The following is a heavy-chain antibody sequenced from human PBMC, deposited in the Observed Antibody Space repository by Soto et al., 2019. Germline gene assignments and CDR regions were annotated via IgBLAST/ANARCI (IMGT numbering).Heavy chain of an antibody. J-gene: IGHJ3*01. CDR3: ARGGTAKFTVTRRSRAFDL. CDR2: INPSGDST. CDR1: GYTFISYD. D-gene: IGHD4-17*01. Sequence: QLQLLQSGADVKKPGASVILSCKASGYTFISYDMHWVRQAPGQGLEWMGVINPSGDSTTYAQKFQGRVTLTSDTSTGAVYLELSTLRSDDTAVYYCARGGTAKFTVTRRSRAFDLWGQGTMVTVSS. V-gene: IGHV1-46*01.